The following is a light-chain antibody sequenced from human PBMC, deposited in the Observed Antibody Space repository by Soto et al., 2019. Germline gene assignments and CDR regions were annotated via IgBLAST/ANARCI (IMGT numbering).Light chain of an antibody. J-gene: IGKJ2*01. CDR2: KPS. V-gene: IGKV1-5*03. CDR1: QGVSDW. Sequence: DIQMTQSPSTLSASVGDRVTITCRAGQGVSDWLAWYQQKPGKAPQLLIYKPSTLESGVPSRFSGSVSGTEFTLTISSLQSDDFATYFCHQYDKYPFTFGQGTKLELK. CDR3: HQYDKYPFT.